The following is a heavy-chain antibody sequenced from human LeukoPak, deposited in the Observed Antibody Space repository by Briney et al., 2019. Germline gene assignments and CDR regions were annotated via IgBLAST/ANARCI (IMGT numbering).Heavy chain of an antibody. CDR2: IYTSGST. V-gene: IGHV4-4*09. CDR1: GGSISSYY. J-gene: IGHJ4*02. Sequence: SETLSLTCTVSGGSISSYYWSWIRQPPGKGLEWIGYIYTSGSTNYNPSLKSRVTISVDTSKNQFSLKLSSVTAADTAVYYCARVVFHYYGSGSYRGRYFDYWGQGTLVTVSS. CDR3: ARVVFHYYGSGSYRGRYFDY. D-gene: IGHD3-10*01.